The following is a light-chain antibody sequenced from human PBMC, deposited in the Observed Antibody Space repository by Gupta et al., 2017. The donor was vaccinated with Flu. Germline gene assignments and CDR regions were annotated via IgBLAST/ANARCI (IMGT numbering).Light chain of an antibody. Sequence: VTISCSGGNSNIGRNVVSWYQNLPGTAPKVLIDENDQRPSGVPARCAGSRAGTSATLGINGLQTEDEAVYDCVEWDSSLSVVVFGGGTQVTVL. V-gene: IGLV1-51*02. J-gene: IGLJ2*01. CDR1: NSNIGRNV. CDR2: END. CDR3: VEWDSSLSVVV.